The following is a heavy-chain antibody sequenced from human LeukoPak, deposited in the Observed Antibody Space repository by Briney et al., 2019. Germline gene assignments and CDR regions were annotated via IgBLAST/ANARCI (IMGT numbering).Heavy chain of an antibody. J-gene: IGHJ5*02. CDR1: GFTFSSYD. CDR2: ISSSGSTI. Sequence: GGSLRLSCAASGFTFSSYDMHWVRQAPGKGLEWVSYISSSGSTIYYADSVKGRFTISRDNAKNTLNLQMNSLRAEDTAVYYCARDLGQYYDTSDNWFDPWGQGTLVTVSS. V-gene: IGHV3-48*03. CDR3: ARDLGQYYDTSDNWFDP. D-gene: IGHD3-22*01.